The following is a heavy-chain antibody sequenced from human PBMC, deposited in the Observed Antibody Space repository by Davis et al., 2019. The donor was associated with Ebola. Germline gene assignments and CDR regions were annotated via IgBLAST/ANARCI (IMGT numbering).Heavy chain of an antibody. D-gene: IGHD1-26*01. V-gene: IGHV4-59*01. CDR1: GGSISSYY. Sequence: PSETLSLTCTVSGGSISSYYWSWIRQPPGKGLEWIGYIYYSGSTNYNPSLKSRVTISVDTSKNQFSLKLSSVTAADTAVYYCARLYSGSYYYYGMDVWGQGTTVTVSS. CDR3: ARLYSGSYYYYGMDV. J-gene: IGHJ6*02. CDR2: IYYSGST.